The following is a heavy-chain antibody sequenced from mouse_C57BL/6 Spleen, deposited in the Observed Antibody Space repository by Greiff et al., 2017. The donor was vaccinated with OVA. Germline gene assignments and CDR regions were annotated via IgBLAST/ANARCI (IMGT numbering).Heavy chain of an antibody. Sequence: EVKVVESGGGLVKPGGSLKLSCAASGFTFSSYAMSWVRQTPEKRLEWVATISDGGSYTYYPDNVKGRFTISRDNAKNNLYLQMSHLKSEDTAMYYCARDLYGNVGGYFDYWGQGTTLTVSS. CDR2: ISDGGSYT. V-gene: IGHV5-4*01. D-gene: IGHD2-1*01. J-gene: IGHJ2*01. CDR3: ARDLYGNVGGYFDY. CDR1: GFTFSSYA.